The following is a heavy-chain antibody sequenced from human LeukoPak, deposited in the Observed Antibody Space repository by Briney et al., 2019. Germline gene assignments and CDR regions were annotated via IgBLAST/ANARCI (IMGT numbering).Heavy chain of an antibody. CDR2: ISSSSSYI. J-gene: IGHJ4*02. V-gene: IGHV3-21*01. D-gene: IGHD5-24*01. CDR3: ARARWMATAVVY. Sequence: VGSLRLSCAASGFTFSSYSMNWVRQAPGKGLEWVSSISSSSSYIYYADSVKGRFTISRDNAKNSLYLQMNSLRAEDTAVYYCARARWMATAVVYWGQGTLVTVSS. CDR1: GFTFSSYS.